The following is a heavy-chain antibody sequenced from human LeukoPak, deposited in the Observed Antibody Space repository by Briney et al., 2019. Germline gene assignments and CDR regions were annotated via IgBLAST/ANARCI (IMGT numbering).Heavy chain of an antibody. V-gene: IGHV4-59*08. D-gene: IGHD3-22*01. CDR2: IYYSGST. Sequence: SETLSLTCTVSGGSISSYYWSWIRQPPGKGLEWIGYIYYSGSTNYNPPLKSRVTISVDTSKNQFSLKLSSVTAADTAVYYCARYDKYFQHWGQGTLVTVSS. CDR1: GGSISSYY. J-gene: IGHJ1*01. CDR3: ARYDKYFQH.